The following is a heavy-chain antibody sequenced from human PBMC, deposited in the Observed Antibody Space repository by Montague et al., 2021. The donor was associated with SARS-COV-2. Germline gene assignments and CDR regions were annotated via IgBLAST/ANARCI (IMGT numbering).Heavy chain of an antibody. CDR2: IYTSGST. V-gene: IGHV4-4*07. Sequence: SETLSLTCTVSGDSISSHYWSWVRQPAGKGLEWIGRIYTSGSTKYNPSLKSRVTMSVDTSKNQFSLKLSSVTAADTAVYYCARDHMTTMFMVYYCGMDVWGQGTTVTVSS. D-gene: IGHD3-10*02. J-gene: IGHJ6*02. CDR1: GDSISSHY. CDR3: ARDHMTTMFMVYYCGMDV.